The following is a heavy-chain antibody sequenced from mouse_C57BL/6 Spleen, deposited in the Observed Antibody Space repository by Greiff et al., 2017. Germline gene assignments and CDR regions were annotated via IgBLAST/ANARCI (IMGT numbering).Heavy chain of an antibody. CDR2: IGPSDSYT. V-gene: IGHV1-69*01. CDR1: GYTFTSYW. D-gene: IGHD1-1*01. CDR3: ARRRDYYGYAMDY. Sequence: QVQLQQPGAELVMPGASVKLSCKASGYTFTSYWMPWVKQRPGQGLEWVGEIGPSDSYTNYNQKFKGKSPSTVVKSSRTAYMQLSSLTSEYPAVYYCARRRDYYGYAMDYWGEGTTVTVCS. J-gene: IGHJ4*01.